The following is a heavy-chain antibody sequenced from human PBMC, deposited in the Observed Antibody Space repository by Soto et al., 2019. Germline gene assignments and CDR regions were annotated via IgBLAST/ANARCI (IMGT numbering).Heavy chain of an antibody. CDR3: AREFCSGGNCYTYYFDP. CDR1: GLTFNRYW. Sequence: SLRLSCAASGLTFNRYWMHWVRHAPGKGLVWVSHINTDGSNTNYADSVKGRFTISRDNAKSTLFLQMNSLRDEGTAVYYCAREFCSGGNCYTYYFDPWGQGIPVTVSS. J-gene: IGHJ5*02. D-gene: IGHD2-15*01. V-gene: IGHV3-74*01. CDR2: INTDGSNT.